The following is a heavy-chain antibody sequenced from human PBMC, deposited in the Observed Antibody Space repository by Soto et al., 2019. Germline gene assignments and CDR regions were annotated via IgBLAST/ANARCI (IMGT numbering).Heavy chain of an antibody. D-gene: IGHD5-12*01. J-gene: IGHJ4*02. CDR3: ARGRGYSGYDLYYFDY. V-gene: IGHV1-69*02. CDR1: GGTFSSYT. CDR2: IIPILGIA. Sequence: QVQLVQSGAEVKKPGSSVKVSCKASGGTFSSYTISWVRQAPGQGLEWMGRIIPILGIANYAPKFQGRVTITADKSTSTAYMELSSLRSEDTAVYYCARGRGYSGYDLYYFDYWGQGTLVTVSS.